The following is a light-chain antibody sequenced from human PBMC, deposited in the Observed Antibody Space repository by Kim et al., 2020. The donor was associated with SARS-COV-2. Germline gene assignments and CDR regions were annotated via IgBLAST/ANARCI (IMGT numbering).Light chain of an antibody. CDR3: QQYYTWPLT. CDR1: QSIRSK. CDR2: DAS. J-gene: IGKJ4*01. Sequence: EIVMTQSPATLSVSPGERATLSCRASQSIRSKLAWYQQKPGQAPRLLIYDASSRATGIPARFSGSGSGTDFTLTISSLQSEDFAVYSCQQYYTWPLTFGGGTKVDIK. V-gene: IGKV3-15*01.